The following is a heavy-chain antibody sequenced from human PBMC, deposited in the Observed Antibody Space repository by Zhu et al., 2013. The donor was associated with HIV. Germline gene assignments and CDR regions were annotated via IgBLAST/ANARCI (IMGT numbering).Heavy chain of an antibody. CDR2: ITPAFRSS. Sequence: QMKMVQSGDEVKRPGSSMKVSCKASVGSFGSFGISWVRQVPGQGLEWMGGITPAFRSSKYAEKFQGRISIEAVESTATASMELKNLRSEDSAVYYCAREGTYGDRYNFFDRWGQETLIIVSS. V-gene: IGHV1-69*01. CDR3: AREGTYGDRYNFFDR. CDR1: VGSFGSFG. D-gene: IGHD4-17*01. J-gene: IGHJ5*02.